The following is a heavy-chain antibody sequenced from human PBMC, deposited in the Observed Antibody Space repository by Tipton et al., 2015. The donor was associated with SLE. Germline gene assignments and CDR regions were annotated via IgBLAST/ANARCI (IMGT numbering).Heavy chain of an antibody. V-gene: IGHV3-74*01. CDR3: AREGGAVQGIQGDHGMDV. Sequence: GSLRLSCAASAFTFSRYWMHWVRQAPGKGLVWVSRINSDGSGTIYADSVKGRFTISRDNAKNTLDLQMNSLRAEDTAVYYCAREGGAVQGIQGDHGMDVWGQGTTVTVS. CDR1: AFTFSRYW. D-gene: IGHD3-10*01. J-gene: IGHJ6*02. CDR2: INSDGSGT.